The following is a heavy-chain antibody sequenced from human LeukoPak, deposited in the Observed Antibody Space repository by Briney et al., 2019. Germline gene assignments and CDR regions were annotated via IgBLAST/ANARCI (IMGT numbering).Heavy chain of an antibody. CDR3: AREGTGEYFQH. CDR1: GFTFSTYG. J-gene: IGHJ1*01. CDR2: VRYDGSKK. V-gene: IGHV3-30*02. Sequence: GGSLRLSCAASGFTFSTYGMHWVRQAPGKGLEWVAFVRYDGSKKYYTNSVKGRFTISRDNSKNTLYLQMNSLRAEDTAVYYCAREGTGEYFQHWGQGTLVTVSS. D-gene: IGHD3/OR15-3a*01.